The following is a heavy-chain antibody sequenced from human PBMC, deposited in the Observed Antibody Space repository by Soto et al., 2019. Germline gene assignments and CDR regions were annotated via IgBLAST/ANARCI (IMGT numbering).Heavy chain of an antibody. V-gene: IGHV1-69*13. J-gene: IGHJ5*02. Sequence: SVKVSCKASGGTFSSYAINWVRQAPGQGLEWMGGIIPIFGTANYAQKFQGRVTITADESTSTAYMELSSLRSEDTAVYYCARNGIAAAGIGWFDPWGQGTLVTVSS. CDR3: ARNGIAAAGIGWFDP. D-gene: IGHD6-13*01. CDR1: GGTFSSYA. CDR2: IIPIFGTA.